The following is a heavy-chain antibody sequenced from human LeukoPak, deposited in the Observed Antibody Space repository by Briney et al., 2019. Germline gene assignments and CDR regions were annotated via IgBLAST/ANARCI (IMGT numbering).Heavy chain of an antibody. D-gene: IGHD6-13*01. CDR3: ARDRSSWYSPYYYYGMDV. CDR1: GGSISSSSYY. Sequence: PSETLSLTCTVSGGSISSSSYYWGWIRQPPGKGLEWIGSIYYSGSTYYNPSLKSRVTISVDTSKNQFSLKLSSVTAADTAVYYCARDRSSWYSPYYYYGMDVWGQGTTVTVSS. CDR2: IYYSGST. J-gene: IGHJ6*02. V-gene: IGHV4-39*07.